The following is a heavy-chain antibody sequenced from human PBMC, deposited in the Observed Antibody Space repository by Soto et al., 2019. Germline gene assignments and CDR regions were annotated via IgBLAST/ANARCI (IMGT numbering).Heavy chain of an antibody. J-gene: IGHJ4*02. D-gene: IGHD3-10*01. V-gene: IGHV3-23*01. CDR3: AKEGTRDEYYFDY. CDR1: GLIFSNYG. CDR2: ISSGGGYTT. Sequence: SLRLSCAASGLIFSNYGMNWVRQAPGKGLEWVSSISSGGGYTTYYADSVKGRFTISRDNSKNTVYLQMNSLRAEDTAVYYCAKEGTRDEYYFDYWGQGTLVTVSS.